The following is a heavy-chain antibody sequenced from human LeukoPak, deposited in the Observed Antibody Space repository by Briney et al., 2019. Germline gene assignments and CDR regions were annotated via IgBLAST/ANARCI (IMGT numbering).Heavy chain of an antibody. V-gene: IGHV3-74*01. CDR1: GFTFSKYW. CDR3: ESPDHDY. J-gene: IGHJ4*02. Sequence: GGSLRLSCAASGFTFSKYWMHWVRQAPGKGLVWVSRIKSDGSGTSYAESVKGRFTISRDNAKNTLYLQMNSLRAEDTAVYYCESPDHDYWGQGTVVTVSS. D-gene: IGHD1-14*01. CDR2: IKSDGSGT.